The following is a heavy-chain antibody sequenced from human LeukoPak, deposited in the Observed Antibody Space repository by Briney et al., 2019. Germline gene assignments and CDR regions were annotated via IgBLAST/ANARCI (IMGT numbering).Heavy chain of an antibody. CDR1: GYSISSGYY. V-gene: IGHV4-38-2*02. CDR3: AWVSSDP. D-gene: IGHD6-13*01. CDR2: IYHSGST. Sequence: PSETLSLTCTVSGYSISSGYYWGWIRQPPGKGLEWIGSIYHSGSTYYNPSLKSRVTISVDTSKNQFSLKLSSVTAADTAVYYCAWVSSDPWGQGTLVTVSS. J-gene: IGHJ5*02.